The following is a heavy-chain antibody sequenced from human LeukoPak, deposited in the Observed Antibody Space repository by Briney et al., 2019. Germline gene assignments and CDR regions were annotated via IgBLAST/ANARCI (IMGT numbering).Heavy chain of an antibody. CDR3: AELGITMIGGV. V-gene: IGHV3-48*03. CDR1: GFTFRSYE. J-gene: IGHJ6*04. CDR2: ISGSGSTI. D-gene: IGHD3-10*02. Sequence: GSLRLSCAASGFTFRSYEMNWVRQAPGKGLEWVSYISGSGSTIYYADSVKGRFTISRTNAKNSLYLQMNSLRAEDTAVYYCAELGITMIGGVWGKGTTVTISS.